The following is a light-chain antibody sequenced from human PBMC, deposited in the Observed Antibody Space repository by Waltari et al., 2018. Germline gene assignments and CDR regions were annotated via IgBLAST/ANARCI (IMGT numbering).Light chain of an antibody. CDR3: SYYRMSSTLGV. Sequence: QSALTQPPSVSGSPGQSVTISCTGPSSDVGSYNRVSWYQQSPGTAPKLIIYVVNNRPQGIHDHLYSSKTVHTASLTIYRLHAEDNADYYCSYYRMSSTLGVLGGGTKLTVL. CDR2: VVN. J-gene: IGLJ2*01. V-gene: IGLV2-18*01. CDR1: SSDVGSYNR.